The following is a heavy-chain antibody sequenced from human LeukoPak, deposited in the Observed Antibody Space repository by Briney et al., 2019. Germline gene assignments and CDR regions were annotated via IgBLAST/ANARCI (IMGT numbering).Heavy chain of an antibody. J-gene: IGHJ5*02. CDR2: TYYRSTWYN. CDR3: ARRLTQYDCFDP. Sequence: SQTLSLTCAISGDSVSSNIVTWNWIRQSPSRGLEWLGRTYYRSTWYNDYAVSVRGRITVNPDTSKNQFSLHLNSVTPEDTAVYYCARRLTQYDCFDPWGQGILVTASS. CDR1: GDSVSSNIVT. V-gene: IGHV6-1*01. D-gene: IGHD2-2*01.